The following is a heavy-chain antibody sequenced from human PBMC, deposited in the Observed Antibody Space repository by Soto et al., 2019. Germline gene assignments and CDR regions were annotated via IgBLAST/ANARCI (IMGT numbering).Heavy chain of an antibody. CDR2: IYYTGNS. CDR1: GASVSSGSYY. CDR3: AREPICAYYHDH. V-gene: IGHV4-31*03. D-gene: IGHD3-3*01. J-gene: IGHJ4*02. Sequence: SETLSLTCTVSGASVSSGSYYWSWIRQYPGRGLEWIGYIYYTGNSYYNPSLKSRLSISVDTSKNQLSLKLASVTAADTAVYYGAREPICAYYHDHWGQGTLVTVSS.